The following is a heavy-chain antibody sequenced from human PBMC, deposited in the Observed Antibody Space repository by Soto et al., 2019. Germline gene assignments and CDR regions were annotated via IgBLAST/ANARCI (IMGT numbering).Heavy chain of an antibody. V-gene: IGHV3-11*06. CDR2: ISSSSSYT. CDR3: ASRITMVRGDPMDSFDI. D-gene: IGHD3-10*01. Sequence: GGALSLSCAASGFTFRDYYMSWIRQSPGKGLEWVSYISSSSSYTNYADSVKGRFTISRDNAKNSLYLQMNSLRAEDTAVYYCASRITMVRGDPMDSFDIWGQGTMVTVSS. CDR1: GFTFRDYY. J-gene: IGHJ3*02.